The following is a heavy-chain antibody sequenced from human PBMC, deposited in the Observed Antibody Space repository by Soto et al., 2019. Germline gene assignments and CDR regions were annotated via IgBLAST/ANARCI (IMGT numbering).Heavy chain of an antibody. CDR3: ARENSALNY. V-gene: IGHV5-51*01. J-gene: IGHJ4*02. CDR2: IYPGDSDT. CDR1: GYRFNNYW. Sequence: PGESLKISCKGSGYRFNNYWIAWVRQMPGKGLEWMGIIYPGDSDTRCSPSFQGQVTISVDKSINTAYLQWSSLKASDTAMYYCARENSALNYWGQGTLVTVSS. D-gene: IGHD3-16*01.